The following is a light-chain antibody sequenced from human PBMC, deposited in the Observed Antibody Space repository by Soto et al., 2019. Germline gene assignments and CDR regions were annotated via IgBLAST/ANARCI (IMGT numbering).Light chain of an antibody. CDR2: ASS. CDR3: QQSSTPPWT. J-gene: IGKJ1*01. CDR1: QNIGNY. V-gene: IGKV1-39*01. Sequence: DIQMTQSPSSLSASVGDSVTITCRASQNIGNYLHWYQQRPGEGPKLLIYASSRLQSGVPSRFSGSGSGTYFTLTITSLRPEDCATYSCQQSSTPPWTFGQGTKVEV.